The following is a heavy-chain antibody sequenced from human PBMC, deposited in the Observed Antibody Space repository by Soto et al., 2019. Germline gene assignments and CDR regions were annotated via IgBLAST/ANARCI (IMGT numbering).Heavy chain of an antibody. CDR1: AFTFDSHT. D-gene: IGHD1-1*01. J-gene: IGHJ4*02. Sequence: EAHLVESGGGLVKPGGSLRLSCEASAFTFDSHTMNWVRQAPGKGLEWVSSIDSGGSRTFYADTVKGRFTISRDNAKNSLFLQMNSLRAEDTAVYFCTREVQPGVRREYDYWGQGTQVTVSS. CDR2: IDSGGSRT. CDR3: TREVQPGVRREYDY. V-gene: IGHV3-21*01.